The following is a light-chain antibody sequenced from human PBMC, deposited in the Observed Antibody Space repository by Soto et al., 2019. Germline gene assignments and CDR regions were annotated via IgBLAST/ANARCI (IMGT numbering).Light chain of an antibody. CDR3: QQYYTTPRT. CDR1: QSVLYSSNNKNY. Sequence: DIVRTQSPDSLSVSLGERATINCKSSQSVLYSSNNKNYLGWYQQKPRQPPKLLISWASTRESGVPDRFSGSGSGTDFTLTISSLQAEDVAVYYCQQYYTTPRTFGPGTKVEIK. J-gene: IGKJ1*01. V-gene: IGKV4-1*01. CDR2: WAS.